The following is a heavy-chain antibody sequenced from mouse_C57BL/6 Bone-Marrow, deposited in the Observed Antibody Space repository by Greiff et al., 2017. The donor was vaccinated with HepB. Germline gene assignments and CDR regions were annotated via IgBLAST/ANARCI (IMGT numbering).Heavy chain of an antibody. Sequence: EVKVEESGGGLVQPGGSMKLSCVASGFTFSNYWMNLVRQSPEKGLEWVAQIRVKSDNYATHYAESVKGRFTISRDDSKSSVYLQMNNLRAEDTGIYYCTGGWLPPYWYFDVWGTGTTVTVSS. D-gene: IGHD2-3*01. CDR3: TGGWLPPYWYFDV. CDR1: GFTFSNYW. V-gene: IGHV6-3*01. J-gene: IGHJ1*03. CDR2: IRVKSDNYAT.